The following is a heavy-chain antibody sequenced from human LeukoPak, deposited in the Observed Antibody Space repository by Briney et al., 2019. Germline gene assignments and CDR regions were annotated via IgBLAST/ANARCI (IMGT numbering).Heavy chain of an antibody. CDR2: ISWDGGST. D-gene: IGHD1-26*01. CDR1: GFTFDDYA. J-gene: IGHJ4*02. Sequence: GGSLRLSCAASGFTFDDYAMHWVRQAPGKGLEWVSLISWDGGSTYYADSVKGRFTISRDNARNSLYLQMNSLRAEDTAVYYCARGHLGATLFSSIDYWGQGTLVTVSS. V-gene: IGHV3-43D*03. CDR3: ARGHLGATLFSSIDY.